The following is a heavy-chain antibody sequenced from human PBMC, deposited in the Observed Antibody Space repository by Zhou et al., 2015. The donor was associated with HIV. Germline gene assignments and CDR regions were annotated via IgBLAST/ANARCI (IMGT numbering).Heavy chain of an antibody. CDR3: ASGYDCSSTSCYGAYGMGRS. CDR2: IIPILGIA. CDR1: GGTFSSYT. J-gene: IGHJ6*02. V-gene: IGHV1-69*02. D-gene: IGHD2-2*01. Sequence: QVQLVQSGAEVKKPGSSVKVSCKASGGTFSSYTISWVRQAPGQGLEWMGRIIPILGIANYAQKFQGRVTITADKSTSTAHMELSSLRSEDTAVYYCASGYDCSSTSCYGAYGMGRSWGQGTTVTVSS.